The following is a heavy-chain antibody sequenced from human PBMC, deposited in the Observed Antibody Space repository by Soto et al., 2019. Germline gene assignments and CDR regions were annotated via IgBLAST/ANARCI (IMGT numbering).Heavy chain of an antibody. J-gene: IGHJ1*01. V-gene: IGHV4-59*01. CDR2: IYYSGST. CDR3: ASIEGYYYDSQYFQH. Sequence: SETLSLTCTVSGGSISSYYWSWTRQPPGKGLEWIGYIYYSGSTNYNPSLESRVTISVDTSKNQFSLKLSSVTAADTAVYYCASIEGYYYDSQYFQHWGQGTLVTVYS. D-gene: IGHD3-22*01. CDR1: GGSISSYY.